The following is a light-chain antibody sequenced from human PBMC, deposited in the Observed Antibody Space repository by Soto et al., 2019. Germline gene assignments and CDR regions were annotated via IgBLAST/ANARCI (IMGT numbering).Light chain of an antibody. V-gene: IGKV3-15*01. CDR3: KQYKSWPPIT. CDR1: QTVPSR. CDR2: GES. Sequence: DIVMTQSPASLSVSPGERVNLXCRASQTVPSRIFWLQQKTGEAPSHLIIGESTRATGVQDRLSGTGSGKEFTLNISSLKSEEYAVYYCKQYKSWPPITFGQGTRLEIK. J-gene: IGKJ5*01.